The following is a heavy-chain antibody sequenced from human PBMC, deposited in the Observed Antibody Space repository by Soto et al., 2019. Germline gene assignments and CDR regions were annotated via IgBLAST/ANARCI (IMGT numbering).Heavy chain of an antibody. CDR2: IYPRDSDT. CDR1: VYSFTSYW. Sequence: GESLKISCKGSVYSFTSYWIGWVRQMPGKGLEWVGIIYPRDSDTRYSPSFQGQVTISADKSISTAYLQWSSLKASDTAMYYCASGHYYDSSAYFGAFDIWGQGTMVTVSS. D-gene: IGHD3-22*01. V-gene: IGHV5-51*01. J-gene: IGHJ3*02. CDR3: ASGHYYDSSAYFGAFDI.